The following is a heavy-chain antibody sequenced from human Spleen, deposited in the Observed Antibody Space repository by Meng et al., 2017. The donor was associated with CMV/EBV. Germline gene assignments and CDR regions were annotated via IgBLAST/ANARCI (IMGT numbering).Heavy chain of an antibody. Sequence: GESLKISCAVSGFSVNIDYMTWVRQAPGKGLEWLSVLYSGGSTYYTDSVKGRFTISRDDSRNTLYLQMNSLRDEDTAVYYCARRIGWYFDLWGRGTQVTVSS. CDR1: GFSVNIDY. J-gene: IGHJ2*01. D-gene: IGHD2/OR15-2a*01. CDR3: ARRIGWYFDL. V-gene: IGHV3-53*01. CDR2: LYSGGST.